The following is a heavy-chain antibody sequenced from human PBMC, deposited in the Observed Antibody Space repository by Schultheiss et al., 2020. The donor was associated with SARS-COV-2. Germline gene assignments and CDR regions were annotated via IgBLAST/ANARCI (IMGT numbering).Heavy chain of an antibody. D-gene: IGHD1-1*01. V-gene: IGHV1-2*02. Sequence: ASVKVSCKASGYTFTGYYMHWVRQAPGQGLEWMGWINPNSGGTNYAQKFQGRVTMTRDTSISTAYMELRSLRSDDTAVYYCARANWNDGMVDYWGQGTLVTVSS. CDR3: ARANWNDGMVDY. J-gene: IGHJ4*02. CDR2: INPNSGGT. CDR1: GYTFTGYY.